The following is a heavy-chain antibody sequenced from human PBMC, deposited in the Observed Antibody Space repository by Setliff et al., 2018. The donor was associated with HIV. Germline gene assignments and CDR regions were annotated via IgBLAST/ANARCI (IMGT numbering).Heavy chain of an antibody. CDR2: IYHSGST. J-gene: IGHJ4*02. CDR3: ASQGRSGWLWGGFVS. CDR1: GYSISSGYY. D-gene: IGHD6-19*01. Sequence: SETLSLTCTVSGYSISSGYYWGWIRQPPGKGLEWIGSIYHSGSTYYNPSLKSRTTISVDTSQNQFSLKLTSVTAADTAVYYCASQGRSGWLWGGFVSWGQGTLVTVSS. V-gene: IGHV4-38-2*02.